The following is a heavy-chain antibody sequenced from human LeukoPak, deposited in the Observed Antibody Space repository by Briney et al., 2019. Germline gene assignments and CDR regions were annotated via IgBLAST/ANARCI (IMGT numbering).Heavy chain of an antibody. CDR3: ARGQGYSSGWPYYFDY. V-gene: IGHV1-2*02. Sequence: ASVKVSCKASGYSFTSYYMHWVRQAPGQGLEWMGWINPNSGGTNYAQKFQGRVTMTRDTSISTAYMELSRLRSDDTAVYYCARGQGYSSGWPYYFDYWGQGTLVTVSS. J-gene: IGHJ4*02. CDR2: INPNSGGT. CDR1: GYSFTSYY. D-gene: IGHD6-19*01.